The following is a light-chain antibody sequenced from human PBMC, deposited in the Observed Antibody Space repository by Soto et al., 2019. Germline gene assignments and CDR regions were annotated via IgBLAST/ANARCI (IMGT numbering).Light chain of an antibody. J-gene: IGKJ5*01. Sequence: FVLPQSPVTLSLSPGERATLSCRASQSFRGLLAWYQQKPGQAPRLLIYDAYNRATGIPPRFSGSGSGTDFTLTISSLEPEDSAVYYCQQRHRWPITFGQGTRLEIK. CDR1: QSFRGL. CDR2: DAY. CDR3: QQRHRWPIT. V-gene: IGKV3-11*01.